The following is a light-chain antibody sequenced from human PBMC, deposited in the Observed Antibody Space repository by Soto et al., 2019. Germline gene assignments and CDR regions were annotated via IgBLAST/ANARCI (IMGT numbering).Light chain of an antibody. CDR3: TSYAGSNNFDLYV. CDR1: SSDVGGYNY. Sequence: QSVLTQPPSASGSPGQSVTISCTGTSSDVGGYNYVSWYQQHPGKAPKLIIFEVTKRPSGVPDRLSGSKSGNTASLTVSGLQAEDEADYYCTSYAGSNNFDLYVFGTGTKVTVL. CDR2: EVT. J-gene: IGLJ1*01. V-gene: IGLV2-8*01.